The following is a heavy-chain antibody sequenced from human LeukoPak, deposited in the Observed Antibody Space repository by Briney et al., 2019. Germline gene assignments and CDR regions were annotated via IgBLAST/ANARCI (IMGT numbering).Heavy chain of an antibody. D-gene: IGHD3-22*01. V-gene: IGHV1-2*02. Sequence: ASVKVSCKASGYTFSDYYIHWVRQAPGQGLEWMGWIKTNNGFTNFAQKFRDRVTMTRDTSISTAYMELRRLRSDDTAVYYCARGPYSYDSSGAFDIWGQGTMVTVSS. CDR2: IKTNNGFT. J-gene: IGHJ3*02. CDR1: GYTFSDYY. CDR3: ARGPYSYDSSGAFDI.